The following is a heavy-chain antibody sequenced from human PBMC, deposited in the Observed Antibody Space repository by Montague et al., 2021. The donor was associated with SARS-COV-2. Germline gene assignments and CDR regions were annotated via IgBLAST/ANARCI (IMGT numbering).Heavy chain of an antibody. CDR1: GFTFSSYW. CDR2: ISSDGSGT. V-gene: IGHV3-74*01. Sequence: SLRLSCAASGFTFSSYWMHWVRQAPGKGLVWVSRISSDGSGTTYADSVKGRFTISRDNAKNTLYLQMNSLRAEDTAVYYCARDTDSGSHWDAFDIRGQGTMVTVSS. D-gene: IGHD1-26*01. J-gene: IGHJ3*02. CDR3: ARDTDSGSHWDAFDI.